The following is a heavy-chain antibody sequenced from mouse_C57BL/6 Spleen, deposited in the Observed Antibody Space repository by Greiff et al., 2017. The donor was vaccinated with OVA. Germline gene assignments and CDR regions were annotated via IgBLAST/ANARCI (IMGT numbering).Heavy chain of an antibody. CDR1: GFNIKDYY. Sequence: EVQLQQSGAELVKPGASVKLSCTASGFNIKDYYMHWVKQRTEQGLEWIGRIDPEDGETKYAPQFQGKATITADTSSNTAYLQLSSLTSEDTAVYYCARPSYYCGSSDDAMDYWGQGTSVTVSS. D-gene: IGHD1-1*01. CDR3: ARPSYYCGSSDDAMDY. V-gene: IGHV14-2*01. J-gene: IGHJ4*01. CDR2: IDPEDGET.